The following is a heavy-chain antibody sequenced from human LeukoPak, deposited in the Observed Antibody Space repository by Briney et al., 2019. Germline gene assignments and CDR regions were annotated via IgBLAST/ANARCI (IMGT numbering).Heavy chain of an antibody. V-gene: IGHV4-38-2*02. J-gene: IGHJ5*02. CDR1: GGSISSYY. CDR3: ARAFHSSWYPNWFDP. Sequence: SETLSLTCTVSGGSISSYYWGWIRQPPGKGLECIGSIYHSGSTYYNPSLKSRVTISVDTSKNQFSLKLRSVTAADTAVYYCARAFHSSWYPNWFDPWGQGILVTVSS. D-gene: IGHD6-13*01. CDR2: IYHSGST.